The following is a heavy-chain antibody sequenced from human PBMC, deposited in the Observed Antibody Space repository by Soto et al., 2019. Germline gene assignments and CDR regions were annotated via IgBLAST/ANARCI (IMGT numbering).Heavy chain of an antibody. Sequence: SETLSLTCAVSGYFMTNGNYWGWIRQSPGKGLEWIGSIYYTGRTYYNPSLKSRVTMSVDTSKNQFSLKLTSVTAADTAVYYCARDRAAVASTFDYWGPGTLVTVSS. J-gene: IGHJ4*02. CDR3: ARDRAAVASTFDY. CDR1: GYFMTNGNY. CDR2: IYYTGRT. V-gene: IGHV4-38-2*02. D-gene: IGHD6-13*01.